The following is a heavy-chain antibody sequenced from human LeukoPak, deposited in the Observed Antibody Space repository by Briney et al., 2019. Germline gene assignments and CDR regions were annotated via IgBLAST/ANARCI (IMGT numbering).Heavy chain of an antibody. CDR2: INHSGST. J-gene: IGHJ4*02. V-gene: IGHV4-34*01. D-gene: IGHD3-16*02. Sequence: SETLSLTCAVYGGSFSGYYWSWTRQPPGKGLEWIGEINHSGSTNYNPSLKSRVTISVDTSKNQFSLKLSSVTAADTAVYYCASGYDYVWGSYRPTPFDYWGQGTLVTVSS. CDR3: ASGYDYVWGSYRPTPFDY. CDR1: GGSFSGYY.